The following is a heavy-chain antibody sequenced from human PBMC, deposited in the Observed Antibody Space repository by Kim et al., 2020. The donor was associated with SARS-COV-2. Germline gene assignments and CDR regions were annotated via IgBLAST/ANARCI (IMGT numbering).Heavy chain of an antibody. Sequence: AQGFTGRFVFSLATSVSTAYLQISSLKAEDTAVYYCARVADNDVGAFDIWGQGTMVTVSS. V-gene: IGHV7-4-1*02. CDR3: ARVADNDVGAFDI. J-gene: IGHJ3*02. D-gene: IGHD3-16*01.